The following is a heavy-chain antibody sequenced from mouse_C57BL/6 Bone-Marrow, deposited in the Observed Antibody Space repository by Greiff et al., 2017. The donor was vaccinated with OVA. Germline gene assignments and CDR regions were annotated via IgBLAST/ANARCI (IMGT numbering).Heavy chain of an antibody. CDR3: ARSGNWEAKFAY. D-gene: IGHD4-1*01. V-gene: IGHV1-82*01. CDR1: GYAFSSSW. J-gene: IGHJ3*01. Sequence: QVHVKQSGPELVKPGASVKISCKASGYAFSSSWMNWVKQRPGKGLEWIGRIYPGDGDTNYNGKFKGKATLTADKSSSPAYMQLSSLTSEDSAVYCCARSGNWEAKFAYWGQGTLVTVSA. CDR2: IYPGDGDT.